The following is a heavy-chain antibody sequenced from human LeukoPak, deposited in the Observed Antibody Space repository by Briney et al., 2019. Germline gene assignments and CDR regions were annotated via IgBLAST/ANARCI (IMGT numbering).Heavy chain of an antibody. Sequence: SETLSLTCAVSGGSISSGSYYWGWIRQPPGKGLEWIGSIYYSGSTYYNPSLKSRVTISVDTSKNQFSLKLSSVTAADTAVYYCARRLCGAVAGIGYWGQGTLVTVSS. CDR1: GGSISSGSYY. V-gene: IGHV4-39*01. J-gene: IGHJ4*02. D-gene: IGHD6-19*01. CDR3: ARRLCGAVAGIGY. CDR2: IYYSGST.